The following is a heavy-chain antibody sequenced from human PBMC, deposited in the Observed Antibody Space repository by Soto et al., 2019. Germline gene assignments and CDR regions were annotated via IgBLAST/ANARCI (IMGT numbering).Heavy chain of an antibody. CDR2: INHSGST. J-gene: IGHJ6*03. CDR1: GGSFSGYY. V-gene: IGHV4-34*01. Sequence: PSETLSLTCAVYGGSFSGYYWSWIRQPPGKGLEWIGEINHSGSTNYNPSLKSRVTISVDTSKNQFSLKLSSVTAADTAVYYCAREWSGNYYYYYMDVWGKGTTVTVSS. D-gene: IGHD3-3*01. CDR3: AREWSGNYYYYYMDV.